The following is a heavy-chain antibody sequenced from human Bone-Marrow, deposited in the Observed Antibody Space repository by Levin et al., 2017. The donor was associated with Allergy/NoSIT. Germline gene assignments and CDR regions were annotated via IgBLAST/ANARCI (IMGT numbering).Heavy chain of an antibody. D-gene: IGHD3-9*01. J-gene: IGHJ4*02. Sequence: SETLSLTCDVSGASVSTYYWIWVRQPPGKGLEWIGYIYYSGSATYNPSLKSRVAISVDTSKNQFSLRLTSVTAADTALYYCALSFTTDWYSHIHYRGQGTLVTVSS. V-gene: IGHV4-59*02. CDR2: IYYSGSA. CDR3: ALSFTTDWYSHIHY. CDR1: GASVSTYY.